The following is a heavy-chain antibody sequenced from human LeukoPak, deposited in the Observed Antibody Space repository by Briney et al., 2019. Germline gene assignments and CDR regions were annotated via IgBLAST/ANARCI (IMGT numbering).Heavy chain of an antibody. V-gene: IGHV3-21*01. Sequence: GGSLRLSCAASGFTFGSYSMNWVRQAPGKGLEWVSSISSSSSYIYYADSVKGRFTISRDNAKNSLYLQMNSLRAEDTAVYYCVTSRVVVPAAIPFWGQGTLVTVSS. CDR3: VTSRVVVPAAIPF. D-gene: IGHD2-2*01. J-gene: IGHJ4*02. CDR2: ISSSSSYI. CDR1: GFTFGSYS.